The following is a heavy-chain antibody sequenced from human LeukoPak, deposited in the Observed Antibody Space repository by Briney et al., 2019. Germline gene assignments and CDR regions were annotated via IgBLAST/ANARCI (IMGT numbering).Heavy chain of an antibody. CDR1: GGSISSGDYY. Sequence: PLETLSLTCTVSGGSISSGDYYWSWIRQPPGKGLEWTGYIYYSGSTYYNPSLKSRVTISVDTSKNQFSLKLSSVTAADTAVYYCARAVAGTEDYWGQGTLVTVSS. D-gene: IGHD6-19*01. CDR2: IYYSGST. J-gene: IGHJ4*02. CDR3: ARAVAGTEDY. V-gene: IGHV4-30-4*08.